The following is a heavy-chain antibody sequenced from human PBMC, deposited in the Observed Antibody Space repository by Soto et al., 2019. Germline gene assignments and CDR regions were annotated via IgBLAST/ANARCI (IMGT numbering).Heavy chain of an antibody. CDR1: GFSLTTSGVG. D-gene: IGHD3-22*01. V-gene: IGHV2-5*02. Sequence: QITLKESGPTLVKPSQTLTLTCTFSGFSLTTSGVGVGWIRQPPGKALEWLALIYWDDDKRYSPSLKSRLIITKDTSESQVVLTMTNMDPVDTATYSCAHYYYDTSHFDYWGQGTLVTVSS. CDR2: IYWDDDK. J-gene: IGHJ4*02. CDR3: AHYYYDTSHFDY.